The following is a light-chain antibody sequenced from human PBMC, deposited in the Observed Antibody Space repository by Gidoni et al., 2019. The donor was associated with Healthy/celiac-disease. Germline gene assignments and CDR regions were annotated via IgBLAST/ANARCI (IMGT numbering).Light chain of an antibody. Sequence: DIQMTQSPSTLSASVGARVTITCRASQSISSWLAWYQQKPGKAPKLLIYDASSLESGVPSRFSGSGSGTEFTLTISSLQPDDFATYYCQQYNSYSPTTFGQGTKVEIK. J-gene: IGKJ1*01. V-gene: IGKV1-5*01. CDR1: QSISSW. CDR2: DAS. CDR3: QQYNSYSPTT.